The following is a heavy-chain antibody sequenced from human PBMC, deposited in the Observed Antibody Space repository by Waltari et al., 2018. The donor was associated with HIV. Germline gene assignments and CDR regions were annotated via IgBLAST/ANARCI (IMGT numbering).Heavy chain of an antibody. CDR1: GFTFSDYA. Sequence: EVQLVESGGALVQPGRSLSLSCAASGFTFSDYAMHWVRQAPGKGLECVSSISWNSVSIRYVDSVKGRFTISRDNAKNSLYLQMNSLRAEDTALYYCAKDRGGWFGEFSTFDPWGQGTLVTVSS. D-gene: IGHD3-10*01. J-gene: IGHJ5*02. CDR2: ISWNSVSI. V-gene: IGHV3-9*01. CDR3: AKDRGGWFGEFSTFDP.